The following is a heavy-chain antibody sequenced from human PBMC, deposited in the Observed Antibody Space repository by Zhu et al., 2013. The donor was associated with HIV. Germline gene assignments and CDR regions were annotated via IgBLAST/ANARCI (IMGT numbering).Heavy chain of an antibody. J-gene: IGHJ5*02. CDR3: IRRAFYYDRSWFDP. D-gene: IGHD3-22*01. V-gene: IGHV1-69*01. CDR2: IIPIFGSA. CDR1: GGTFSRYT. Sequence: QVKLVQSGAEVKKPGSSMKVSCMASGGTFSRYTITWVRQAPGQGPEWMGGIIPIFGSANYAQRFQGRVMITADESTRTAYMELSTLRSEDTAVYYCIRRAFYYDRSWFDPWGQGTLVTVSS.